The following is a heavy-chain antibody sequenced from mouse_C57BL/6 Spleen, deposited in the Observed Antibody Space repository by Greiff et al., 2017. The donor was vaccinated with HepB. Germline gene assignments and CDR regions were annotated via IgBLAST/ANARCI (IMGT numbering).Heavy chain of an antibody. D-gene: IGHD2-4*01. CDR3: ARMGDYDEGGY. J-gene: IGHJ2*01. Sequence: QVQLQQSGPGLVQPSQSLSITCTVSGFSLTSYGVHWVRQSPGKGLEWLGVIWSGGSTDYNAAFISRLSISKDNSKSQVFFKMNSLQADDTAIYYCARMGDYDEGGYWGQGTTLTVSS. V-gene: IGHV2-2*01. CDR2: IWSGGST. CDR1: GFSLTSYG.